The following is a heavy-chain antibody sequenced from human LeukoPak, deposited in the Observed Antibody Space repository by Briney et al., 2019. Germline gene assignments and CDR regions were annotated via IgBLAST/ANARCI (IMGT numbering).Heavy chain of an antibody. D-gene: IGHD1-1*01. Sequence: GGSLRLSCAASGFSFNDYGMIWVRQAPGKGLEWVSSISWSGVSTGYADSVKGRFTISRDTANNSLFLQINSLRAEDTALYYCARDAGTAFDTWGQGTLVTVSS. CDR2: ISWSGVST. CDR3: ARDAGTAFDT. J-gene: IGHJ4*02. CDR1: GFSFNDYG. V-gene: IGHV3-20*04.